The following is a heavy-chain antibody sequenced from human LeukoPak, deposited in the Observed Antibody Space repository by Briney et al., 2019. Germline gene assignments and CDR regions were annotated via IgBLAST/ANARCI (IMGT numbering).Heavy chain of an antibody. CDR1: GGSISSYY. J-gene: IGHJ2*01. CDR3: ARDDGVNTFGGILLYWYFDL. D-gene: IGHD3-16*01. V-gene: IGHV4-4*07. Sequence: SETLSLTRTVSGGSISSYYWSWIRQPAGKGLEWIGRIYTSGSTNYNPSLKSRVTMSVDTSKNQFSLKLSSVTAADTAVYYYARDDGVNTFGGILLYWYFDLWGRGTLVTVSS. CDR2: IYTSGST.